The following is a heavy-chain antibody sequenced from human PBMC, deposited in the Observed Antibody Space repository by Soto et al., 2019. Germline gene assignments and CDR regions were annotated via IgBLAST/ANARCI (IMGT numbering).Heavy chain of an antibody. D-gene: IGHD2-21*02. J-gene: IGHJ4*02. CDR2: IIPIFGTA. CDR3: AVPPDCPYCPLEY. V-gene: IGHV1-69*13. CDR1: GGTFSSYA. Sequence: SVKVSCKASGGTFSSYAISLVRQAPGQGLEWMGGIIPIFGTANYAQKFQGRVTITADESTSTAYMELSSLRSEDTAVYYCAVPPDCPYCPLEYWGQGTLVTVSS.